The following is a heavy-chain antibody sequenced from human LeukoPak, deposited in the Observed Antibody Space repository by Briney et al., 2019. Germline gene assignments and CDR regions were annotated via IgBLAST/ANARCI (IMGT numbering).Heavy chain of an antibody. CDR3: AKDLYDILTPIDY. Sequence: GVSLRLSCAASGFTFRSNAMSWVRQAPGKGLECVSGISGSAGSTYYADSVKGRFTISRDNSKNTLYLQMNSLRAEDTAVYYCAKDLYDILTPIDYWGQGTLVTVSS. J-gene: IGHJ4*02. CDR1: GFTFRSNA. CDR2: ISGSAGST. D-gene: IGHD3-9*01. V-gene: IGHV3-23*01.